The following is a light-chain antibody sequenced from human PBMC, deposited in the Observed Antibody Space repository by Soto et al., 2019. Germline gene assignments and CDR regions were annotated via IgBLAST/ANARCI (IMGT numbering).Light chain of an antibody. J-gene: IGLJ2*01. Sequence: QSVMTQPPSVSGAPGQRVTISCTGSSSNIGAGYDVHWYQQLPGTAPKLLIYGNSNRPSGVPDRFSGSKSGTSASLAITGLQAEDEAHYYCQYYDSSLSGFVFGGGTKVTVL. V-gene: IGLV1-40*01. CDR1: SSNIGAGYD. CDR3: QYYDSSLSGFV. CDR2: GNS.